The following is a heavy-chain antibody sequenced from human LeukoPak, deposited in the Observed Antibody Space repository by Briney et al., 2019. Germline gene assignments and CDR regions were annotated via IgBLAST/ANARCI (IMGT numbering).Heavy chain of an antibody. J-gene: IGHJ4*02. V-gene: IGHV3-7*01. Sequence: GGSLRLSCAASEFTFSTYWMSWVRQAPGKGLERVANIKEDGSEKNYVDSVRGRFTISRDNAKNSLHLQMNSLRVEDTAVYYCARERPYGASALDYWGQGTLVTVSS. CDR3: ARERPYGASALDY. CDR2: IKEDGSEK. CDR1: EFTFSTYW. D-gene: IGHD4-17*01.